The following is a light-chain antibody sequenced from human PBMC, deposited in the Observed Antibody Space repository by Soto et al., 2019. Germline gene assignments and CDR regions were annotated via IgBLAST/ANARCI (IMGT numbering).Light chain of an antibody. J-gene: IGLJ1*01. V-gene: IGLV2-14*01. CDR2: EVR. CDR1: SSDVGGYNY. CDR3: SSYTRSSTLI. Sequence: QSVLTQPASVSGSPGQSITISCTGTSSDVGGYNYVSWYRQHPGKAPKLMIYEVRNRPSGVSNRFSGSKSGNTASLTISGLQAEDEADHYCSSYTRSSTLIFGIGTKVTVL.